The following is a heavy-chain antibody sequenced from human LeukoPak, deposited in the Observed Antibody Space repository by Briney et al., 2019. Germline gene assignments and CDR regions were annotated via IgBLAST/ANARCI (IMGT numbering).Heavy chain of an antibody. D-gene: IGHD6-13*01. V-gene: IGHV4-4*07. CDR1: GVSISSYY. J-gene: IGHJ4*02. CDR3: AREQQLVPRGDYFDY. CDR2: IYTSGST. Sequence: PSETLSLTCTVSGVSISSYYWTWIRQSAGKGLEWIGRIYTSGSTYYNPSLKSRVSMSVDTSKNQFSLKLSSVTAADTAVYYCAREQQLVPRGDYFDYWGQGTLVTVSS.